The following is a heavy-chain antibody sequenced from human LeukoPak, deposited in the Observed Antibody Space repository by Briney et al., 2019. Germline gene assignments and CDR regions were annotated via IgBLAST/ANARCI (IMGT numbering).Heavy chain of an antibody. V-gene: IGHV3-30*02. CDR2: ISYDGTNK. D-gene: IGHD6-13*01. CDR1: EFTFSSYG. J-gene: IGHJ6*03. Sequence: GGSLRLSCAASEFTFSSYGMHWVRQAPGKGLEWVTFISYDGTNKYYADSVKGRFTISSDNSKNTLYLQMNALRAEDTAVYYCAKDRGRGSSWAKGPYYYYYYMDVWGKGTTVTVSS. CDR3: AKDRGRGSSWAKGPYYYYYYMDV.